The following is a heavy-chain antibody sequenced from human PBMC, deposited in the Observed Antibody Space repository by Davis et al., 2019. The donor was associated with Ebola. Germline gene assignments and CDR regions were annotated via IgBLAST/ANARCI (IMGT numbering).Heavy chain of an antibody. CDR1: GFTFSGSA. CDR2: IRSKANSYAT. J-gene: IGHJ4*02. V-gene: IGHV3-73*01. CDR3: TTTTVTIDY. D-gene: IGHD4-17*01. Sequence: PGGSLRLSCAASGFTFSGSAMHWVRQASGKGLEWVGRIRSKANSYATAYAASVKGRFTISRDDSKNMAYLQMNSLKTEDTAVYYCTTTTVTIDYWGQRTLVTVSS.